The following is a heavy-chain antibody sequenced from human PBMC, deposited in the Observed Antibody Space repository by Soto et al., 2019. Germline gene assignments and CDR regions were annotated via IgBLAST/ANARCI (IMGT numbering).Heavy chain of an antibody. CDR3: ARLGPYGSETYSFRYNWFDP. J-gene: IGHJ5*02. D-gene: IGHD3-10*01. Sequence: PGGSLRLSCRASGFTVSSSHMSWVRQAPGKGLDWVSVIYSGGNSYYAVSVQGRFTISRDNSKNTVYLQMNSLRGEDTAIYYCARLGPYGSETYSFRYNWFDPWGQGT. V-gene: IGHV3-53*01. CDR1: GFTVSSSH. CDR2: IYSGGNS.